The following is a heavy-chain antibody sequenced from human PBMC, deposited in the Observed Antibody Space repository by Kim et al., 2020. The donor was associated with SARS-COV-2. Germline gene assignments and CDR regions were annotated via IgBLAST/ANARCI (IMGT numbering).Heavy chain of an antibody. CDR2: IYYSGST. CDR3: ARHYAFGVVIMPPDNWFDP. Sequence: SETLSLTCTVSGGSISSSSYYWGWIRQPPGKGLEWIGSIYYSGSTYYNPSLKSRVTISVDTSKNQFSLKLSSVTAADTAVYYCARHYAFGVVIMPPDNWFDPWGQGTLVTVSS. CDR1: GGSISSSSYY. V-gene: IGHV4-39*01. D-gene: IGHD3-3*01. J-gene: IGHJ5*02.